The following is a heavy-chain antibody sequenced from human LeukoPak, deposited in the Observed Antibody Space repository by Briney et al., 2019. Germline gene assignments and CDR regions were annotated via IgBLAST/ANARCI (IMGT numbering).Heavy chain of an antibody. CDR1: GYTFTGYY. V-gene: IGHV1-2*02. J-gene: IGHJ4*02. D-gene: IGHD6-13*01. CDR2: INPNSGGT. CDR3: ATYIAPAGYFDY. Sequence: ASVKVSCKASGYTFTGYYMHWVRQAPGQGLEWMGWINPNSGGTNYAQKFQGRVTMTRDTSISTAYMELSRLRSDDTAVYYCATYIAPAGYFDYWGQGTLVTVSS.